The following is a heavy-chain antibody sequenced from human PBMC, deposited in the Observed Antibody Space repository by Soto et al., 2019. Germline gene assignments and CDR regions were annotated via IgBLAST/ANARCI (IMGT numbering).Heavy chain of an antibody. Sequence: QVQLVESGGGVVQPGRSLRLSCAASGFTFSSYGMHWVRQAPGKGLEWVAVIWYDGSNKYYADSVKGRFTISRDNSKNTLYLQMNSLRAEDTAVYYCARGREDDFWSGYPHPNKMDVWGKGTTVTVSS. V-gene: IGHV3-33*01. CDR1: GFTFSSYG. J-gene: IGHJ6*04. CDR2: IWYDGSNK. D-gene: IGHD3-3*01. CDR3: ARGREDDFWSGYPHPNKMDV.